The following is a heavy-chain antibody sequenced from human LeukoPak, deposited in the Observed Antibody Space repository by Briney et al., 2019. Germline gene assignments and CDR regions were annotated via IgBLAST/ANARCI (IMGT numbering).Heavy chain of an antibody. CDR1: GFTFSTYA. CDR3: ARDFYTNYYDSSGDDFDF. D-gene: IGHD3-22*01. J-gene: IGHJ4*02. V-gene: IGHV3-23*01. Sequence: PGGSLRLSCAASGFTFSTYAMSWVRQAPGKGLEWVSTISGNGVSTYYANSVKGRFTISRDNSKNTLYLQMNSLRAEDTAVYYCARDFYTNYYDSSGDDFDFWGQGTLVTVSS. CDR2: ISGNGVST.